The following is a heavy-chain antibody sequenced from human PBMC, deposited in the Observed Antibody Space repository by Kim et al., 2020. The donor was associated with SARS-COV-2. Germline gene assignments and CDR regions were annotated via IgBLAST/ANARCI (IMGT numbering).Heavy chain of an antibody. V-gene: IGHV1-24*01. CDR2: FDPEDGET. CDR1: GYTLTELS. J-gene: IGHJ5*02. Sequence: ASVKVSCKVSGYTLTELSMHWVRQAPGKGLEWMGGFDPEDGETIYAQKCQGRVTMTEDTSTDTAYMELSSLRSEDTAVYYCATGPAVAGTGGWFDPWGQGTLVTVSS. CDR3: ATGPAVAGTGGWFDP. D-gene: IGHD6-19*01.